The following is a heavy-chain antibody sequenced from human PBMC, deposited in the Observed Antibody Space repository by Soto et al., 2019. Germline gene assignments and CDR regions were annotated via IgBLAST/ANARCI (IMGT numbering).Heavy chain of an antibody. CDR1: GYTFTSYG. J-gene: IGHJ5*02. CDR2: ISAYNGNT. V-gene: IGHV1-18*01. D-gene: IGHD3-3*01. CDR3: ARNDDFWSGPAANWFDP. Sequence: QVQLVQSGAEVKKPGASVKVSCKASGYTFTSYGISWVRQAPGQGLEWMGWISAYNGNTNYAQKLQGRVTMTTDTSXRXXYMELRSLRSDDTAVYYCARNDDFWSGPAANWFDPWGQGTLVTVSS.